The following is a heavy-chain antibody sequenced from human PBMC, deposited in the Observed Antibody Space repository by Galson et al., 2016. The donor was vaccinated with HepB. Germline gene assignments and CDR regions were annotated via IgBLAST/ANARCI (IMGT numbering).Heavy chain of an antibody. CDR3: AKSRSPHNCGGDLKNVDNWFDP. D-gene: IGHD2-21*01. CDR1: GFTFTSYA. V-gene: IGHV3-23*01. J-gene: IGHJ5*02. CDR2: ITGSGRRI. Sequence: SLRLSCAASGFTFTSYAMTWVRQTPGKGLEWVSSITGSGRRIYYADSVKGRFIISRDNSKNTLYLQVNNLKVEDTAVYYCAKSRSPHNCGGDLKNVDNWFDPCGQGTLVTVSS.